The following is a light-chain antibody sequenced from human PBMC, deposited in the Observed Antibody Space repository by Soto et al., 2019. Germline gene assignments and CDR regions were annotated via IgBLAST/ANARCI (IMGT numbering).Light chain of an antibody. CDR3: LQHFNFSWT. Sequence: AIPMTQSPYSLSASVGDRVTITCRASRDIGNDLGWYQQKPGKAPKHLIFAASNLQSGVPSRFSGGGSGTDFTLTISSLQADDFATYYCLQHFNFSWTLGQGTKVETK. J-gene: IGKJ1*01. V-gene: IGKV1-6*01. CDR1: RDIGND. CDR2: AAS.